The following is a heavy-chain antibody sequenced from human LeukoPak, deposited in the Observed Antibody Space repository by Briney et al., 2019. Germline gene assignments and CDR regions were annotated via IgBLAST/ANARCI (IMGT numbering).Heavy chain of an antibody. CDR3: AREYFYTFDY. V-gene: IGHV3-7*04. D-gene: IGHD2/OR15-2a*01. Sequence: PGRSLRLSCAASGFSFSTYWMAWVRQAPGKGLEWVATIDRDGSAKDYVDSVKGRFTISRDNGKNSLFLQMDSLTAEDTAVYYCAREYFYTFDYWSQGTLVTVSS. CDR2: IDRDGSAK. J-gene: IGHJ4*02. CDR1: GFSFSTYW.